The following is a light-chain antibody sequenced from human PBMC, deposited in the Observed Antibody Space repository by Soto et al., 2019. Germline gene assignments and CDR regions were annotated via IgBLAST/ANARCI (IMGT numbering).Light chain of an antibody. CDR3: SSYAGSNNPNV. CDR1: SGDIGGYDY. J-gene: IGLJ1*01. Sequence: SVLTQPPSASGSPGQSVTISCTGTSGDIGGYDYVSWYQQHPGKAPKLMIYEVTKRPLGVPDRFSGSKSGNTASLTVSGLQAEDEADYYCSSYAGSNNPNVFGTGTKGTVL. V-gene: IGLV2-8*01. CDR2: EVT.